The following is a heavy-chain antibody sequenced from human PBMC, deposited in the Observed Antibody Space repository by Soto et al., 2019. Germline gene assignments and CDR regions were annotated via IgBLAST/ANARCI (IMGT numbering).Heavy chain of an antibody. CDR1: GFTFSSYS. Sequence: PGGSLRLSCAASGFTFSSYSMNWVRQAPGKGLEWVSYISSSSSTIYYADSVKGRFTISRDNAKNSLYLQMNSLRAEDTAVYYCASYTYGSGVKGAFESWGQGTMVTVSS. CDR2: ISSSSSTI. J-gene: IGHJ3*02. D-gene: IGHD3-10*01. CDR3: ASYTYGSGVKGAFES. V-gene: IGHV3-48*01.